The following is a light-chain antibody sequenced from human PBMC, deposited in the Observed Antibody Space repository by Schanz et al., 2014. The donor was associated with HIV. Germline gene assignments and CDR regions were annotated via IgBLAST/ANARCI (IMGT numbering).Light chain of an antibody. CDR3: SSYTSSSTVL. CDR1: SSDVGSYNL. CDR2: DVD. V-gene: IGLV2-14*02. J-gene: IGLJ2*01. Sequence: QSALTQPASVSGSPGQSITISCTGTSSDVGSYNLLSWYQQHPGKAPKLIIFDVDNRPSGVSNRFSGSKSGNTASLTISGLQAEDEAGYYCSSYTSSSTVLFGGGTKVTVL.